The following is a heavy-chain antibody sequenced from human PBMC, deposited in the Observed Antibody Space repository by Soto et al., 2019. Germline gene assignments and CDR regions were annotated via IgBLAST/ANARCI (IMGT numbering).Heavy chain of an antibody. CDR3: THIMAMFGEVISAGSIDV. J-gene: IGHJ6*02. D-gene: IGHD3-3*01. CDR1: GFALSTSGVG. V-gene: IGHV2-5*01. Sequence: QITLKASGQTLVKPTETLTLTCTFSGFALSTSGVGVAWIREPPGKALELVALIYWNDDKRYRPSLKSRLTITQDTSKNQVVLRMTNMGPADTGTYYCTHIMAMFGEVISAGSIDVWGPGTTVTVSS. CDR2: IYWNDDK.